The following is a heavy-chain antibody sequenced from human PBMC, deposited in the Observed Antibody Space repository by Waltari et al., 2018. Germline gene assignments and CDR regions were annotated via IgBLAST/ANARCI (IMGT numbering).Heavy chain of an antibody. Sequence: QVQLQESGPGLVKPSETLSLTCTVSGGSISSYYWSWIRQPPGKGLEWIGYIYYRGSTNYTPTPKSRVTISVDTSKNQFSLKLSSVTAADTAVYYCARFGRGPSIQWVDTAMVTVPRKTGKYYFDYWGQGTLVTVSS. D-gene: IGHD5-18*01. CDR2: IYYRGST. CDR1: GGSISSYY. CDR3: ARFGRGPSIQWVDTAMVTVPRKTGKYYFDY. J-gene: IGHJ4*02. V-gene: IGHV4-59*01.